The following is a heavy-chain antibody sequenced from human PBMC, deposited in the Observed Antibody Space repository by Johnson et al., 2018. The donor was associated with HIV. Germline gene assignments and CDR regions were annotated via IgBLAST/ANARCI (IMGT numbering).Heavy chain of an antibody. J-gene: IGHJ3*01. CDR2: VWYDGSNK. CDR3: AKVDCGGDTCAGFDPFNL. Sequence: QVQLVESGGGVVQPGRSLRLSCAASGFTFSSYGMHWVRQAPGKGLEWVAVVWYDGSNKYSADSVRGRFTISRDNAKNTVDLQMNSLRVEDTAVYYCAKVDCGGDTCAGFDPFNLWGQGTMVTVSS. V-gene: IGHV3-33*03. CDR1: GFTFSSYG. D-gene: IGHD2-21*01.